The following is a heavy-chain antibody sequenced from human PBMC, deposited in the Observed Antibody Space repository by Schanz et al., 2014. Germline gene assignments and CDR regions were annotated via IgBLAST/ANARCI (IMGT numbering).Heavy chain of an antibody. J-gene: IGHJ4*02. D-gene: IGHD1-7*01. Sequence: QVQLQQWGAGLLKPSETLSLTCAFSGGSFSGYWWTWVRQSPGKGLEWIGEVNHGGYTNYNPSLKSRVTLSGDMSKKQFSLRLSSVTAADTAAYYCATWSGTRLFHNWGQGTLVTVSS. V-gene: IGHV4-34*01. CDR1: GGSFSGYW. CDR2: VNHGGYT. CDR3: ATWSGTRLFHN.